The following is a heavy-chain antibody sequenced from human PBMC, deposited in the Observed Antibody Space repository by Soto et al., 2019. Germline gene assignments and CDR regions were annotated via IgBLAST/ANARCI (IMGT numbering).Heavy chain of an antibody. Sequence: GGSLRLSCSASGFTFSNYAMHWVRQAPGKGLEYVSAIYSNWGSTFYADSVRGRFTISRDNSKNTLYLQMSSLRAEDTAVYYCVKDRYYYDSSAYRSAYWGQGTLVTVSS. CDR1: GFTFSNYA. CDR3: VKDRYYYDSSAYRSAY. CDR2: IYSNWGST. D-gene: IGHD3-22*01. J-gene: IGHJ4*02. V-gene: IGHV3-64D*06.